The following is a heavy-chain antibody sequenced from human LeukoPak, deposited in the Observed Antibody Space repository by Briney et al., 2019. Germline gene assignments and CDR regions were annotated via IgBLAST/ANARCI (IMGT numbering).Heavy chain of an antibody. V-gene: IGHV1-69*13. CDR3: ARGSYYYDSSGDSPLEY. CDR1: GGTFISYA. Sequence: GASVKVSCKASGGTFISYAISWVRQAPGQGLEWMGGIIPIFGTANYAQKFQGRVTITADESTSTAYMELSSLRSEDTAVYYCARGSYYYDSSGDSPLEYWGQGTLVTVSS. CDR2: IIPIFGTA. D-gene: IGHD3-22*01. J-gene: IGHJ4*02.